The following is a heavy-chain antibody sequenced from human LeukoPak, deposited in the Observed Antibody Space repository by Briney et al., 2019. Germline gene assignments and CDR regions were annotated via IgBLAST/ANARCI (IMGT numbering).Heavy chain of an antibody. CDR1: GFTFSSYA. D-gene: IGHD6-6*01. CDR2: ISGSGGST. CDR3: ANAAKGSIGGRGLDY. J-gene: IGHJ4*02. V-gene: IGHV3-23*01. Sequence: GGSLRLSCAASGFTFSSYAMSWVRQAPGKGLEWVSAISGSGGSTYYADSVKGRFTISRDNSKNTLYLQMNSLRAEDTAVYYCANAAKGSIGGRGLDYWGQGTLVTVSS.